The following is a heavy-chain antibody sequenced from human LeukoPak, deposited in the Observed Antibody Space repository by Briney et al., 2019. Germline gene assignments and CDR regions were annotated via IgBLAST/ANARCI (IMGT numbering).Heavy chain of an antibody. J-gene: IGHJ4*02. CDR3: ARRGGRMATSPTDY. V-gene: IGHV5-51*01. CDR2: IYPGDSDT. CDR1: GYRFTSYW. D-gene: IGHD5-24*01. Sequence: GGSLKISFKGSGYRFTSYWIGWVRPMPGKGLEGMGIIYPGDSDTRYSPSFQGQVTISADKSISTASLQWSSLKASDTAMYYCARRGGRMATSPTDYWGQGTLVTVSS.